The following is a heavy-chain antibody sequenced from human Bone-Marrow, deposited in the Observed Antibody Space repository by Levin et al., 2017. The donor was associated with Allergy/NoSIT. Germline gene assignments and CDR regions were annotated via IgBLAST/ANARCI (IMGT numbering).Heavy chain of an antibody. Sequence: SGPTLVKPTQTLTLTCSFSGFSLSTTGMCVNWLRQPPGKALEWLARIDWDDDKYYRTSLNTRLTISKDSSKNQVVLTMTNVDPVDTATYYCTRMGGGGSLSYYYSAMDVWGPGTTVTVSS. CDR1: GFSLSTTGMC. CDR3: TRMGGGGSLSYYYSAMDV. J-gene: IGHJ6*02. CDR2: IDWDDDK. D-gene: IGHD1-26*01. V-gene: IGHV2-70*11.